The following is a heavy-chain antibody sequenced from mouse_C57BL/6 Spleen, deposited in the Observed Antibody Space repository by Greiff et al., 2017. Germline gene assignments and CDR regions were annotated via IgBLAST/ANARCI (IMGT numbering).Heavy chain of an antibody. CDR2: IYPGSGNT. CDR1: GYSFTSYY. CDR3: ARTGLDTDWYFDV. Sequence: SGPELVKPGASVKISCKASGYSFTSYYIHWVKQRPGQGLEWIGWIYPGSGNTKYNEKFKGKATLTADTSSTTAYMQLSSLTSEDSAVYYCARTGLDTDWYFDVWGTGTTVTVSS. D-gene: IGHD2-4*01. V-gene: IGHV1-66*01. J-gene: IGHJ1*03.